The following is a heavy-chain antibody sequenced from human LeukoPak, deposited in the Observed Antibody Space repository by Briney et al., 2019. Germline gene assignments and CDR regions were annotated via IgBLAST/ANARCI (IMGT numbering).Heavy chain of an antibody. D-gene: IGHD5-18*01. CDR2: IKEDGSEK. CDR1: GFTFSSHW. V-gene: IGHV3-7*01. CDR3: ARHLSGVTGYTYGRGIDY. Sequence: GGSLRLSCAASGFTFSSHWMSWVRQAPRKGLEWLANIKEDGSEKYYVDSVKGRFTISRDNAKNSLYLQMNSLRAEDTAVYYCARHLSGVTGYTYGRGIDYWGQGTLVTVSS. J-gene: IGHJ4*02.